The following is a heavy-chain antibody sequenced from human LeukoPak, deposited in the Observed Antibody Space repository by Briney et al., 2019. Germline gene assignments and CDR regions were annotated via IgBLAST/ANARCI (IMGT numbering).Heavy chain of an antibody. V-gene: IGHV3-30*18. CDR2: ISDDGSTK. Sequence: PGTSLRLSCAASGFTFSFYGIHWVRQAPGKGGEWVAVISDDGSTKYYSDSVKGRFTVSRDKSKDTLYLQMNSLRAEDTAVYYCAKDRSGYSYDWLGSLDFDYWGQGTLVTVSS. CDR1: GFTFSFYG. J-gene: IGHJ4*02. CDR3: AKDRSGYSYDWLGSLDFDY. D-gene: IGHD5-18*01.